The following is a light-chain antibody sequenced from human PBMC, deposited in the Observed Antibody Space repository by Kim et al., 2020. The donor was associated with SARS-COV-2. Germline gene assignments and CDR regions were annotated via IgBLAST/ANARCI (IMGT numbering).Light chain of an antibody. V-gene: IGLV3-1*01. CDR1: RMGDKS. Sequence: SYELTQPPSVSVSPGQTATITCSGHRMGDKSASWYQQKSGQPPVLLIYQDVRRPSGIPERFSGSNSVNTAVLTITGSQDMDDADYFCQAWDNYTVIFGGG. J-gene: IGLJ2*01. CDR3: QAWDNYTVI. CDR2: QDV.